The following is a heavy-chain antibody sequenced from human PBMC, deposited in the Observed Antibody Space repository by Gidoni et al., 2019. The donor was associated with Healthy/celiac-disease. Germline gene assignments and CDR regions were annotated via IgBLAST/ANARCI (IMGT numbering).Heavy chain of an antibody. D-gene: IGHD6-13*01. Sequence: EVQLVESGGGLVKPGGSLRLSCAASGFTFSSYSMNWVRQAPGKGLEWVSSISSSSSYIYYADSVKGRFTISRDNAKNSLYLQMNSLRAEDTAVYYCASISSSWPTDYWGQGTLVTVSS. V-gene: IGHV3-21*01. CDR1: GFTFSSYS. CDR3: ASISSSWPTDY. CDR2: ISSSSSYI. J-gene: IGHJ4*02.